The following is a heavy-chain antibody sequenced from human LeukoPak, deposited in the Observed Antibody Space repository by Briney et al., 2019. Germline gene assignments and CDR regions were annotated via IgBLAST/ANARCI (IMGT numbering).Heavy chain of an antibody. D-gene: IGHD4-11*01. CDR3: ARDSYSKNDY. V-gene: IGHV3-48*01. CDR1: GFTFSTYS. J-gene: IGHJ4*02. CDR2: ISSSSSTL. Sequence: LPGGSLRLSCAASGFTFSTYSMTWVRQAPGKGLEWVSYISSSSSTLYYGDSVKGRFTISRDNAKNSLYLQMNSLRAEDTAVYFCARDSYSKNDYWGQGTLVTVSS.